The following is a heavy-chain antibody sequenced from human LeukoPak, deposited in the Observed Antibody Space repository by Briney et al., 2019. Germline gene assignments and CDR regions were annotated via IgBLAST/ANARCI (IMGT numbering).Heavy chain of an antibody. CDR2: VYYSGST. V-gene: IGHV4-59*02. J-gene: IGHJ5*02. CDR3: ASTDPRADGVWFDP. CDR1: GGSVSGYY. D-gene: IGHD3-3*01. Sequence: KPSETLSLTCVVSGGSVSGYYWGWIRQPPGRGLEWIGYVYYSGSTNYNPSFKSRITISVDTSRNQFSLQLSSVTAADTAVYYCASTDPRADGVWFDPWGQGTLVTVSS.